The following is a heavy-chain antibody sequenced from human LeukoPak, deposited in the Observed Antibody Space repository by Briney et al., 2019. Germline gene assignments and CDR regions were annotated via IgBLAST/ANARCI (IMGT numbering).Heavy chain of an antibody. J-gene: IGHJ4*02. Sequence: GGSLRLSCAASGFTFSSYSMNWVRQAPGKELEWVSSISSSSSYIYYADSVKGRFTISRDNAKNSLYLQMNSLRAEDTAVYYCAREGVVPAAAGFDYWGQGTLVTVSS. CDR2: ISSSSSYI. CDR1: GFTFSSYS. CDR3: AREGVVPAAAGFDY. V-gene: IGHV3-21*01. D-gene: IGHD2-2*01.